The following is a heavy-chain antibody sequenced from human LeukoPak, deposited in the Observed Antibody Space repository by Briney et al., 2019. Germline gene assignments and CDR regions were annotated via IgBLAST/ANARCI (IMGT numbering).Heavy chain of an antibody. CDR2: IWYDGSNK. Sequence: GGSLRLSCAASGFTFSSYGMHWVRQAPGKGLEWVAVIWYDGSNKYYADSVKGRFTISRDNSKNTLYLQMNSLRAEDTAVYYCARDPGERLLNYYGMDVWGQGTTVTVSS. CDR3: ARDPGERLLNYYGMDV. CDR1: GFTFSSYG. D-gene: IGHD5/OR15-5a*01. V-gene: IGHV3-33*01. J-gene: IGHJ6*02.